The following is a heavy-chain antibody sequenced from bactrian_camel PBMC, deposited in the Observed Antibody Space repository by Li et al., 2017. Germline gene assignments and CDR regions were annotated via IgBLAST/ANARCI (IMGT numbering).Heavy chain of an antibody. D-gene: IGHD5*01. J-gene: IGHJ4*01. CDR2: IDDHGRT. Sequence: HVQLVESGGGSVQTGGSLRLSCAVSEDTSGPYCMGWFRQAPGKEREGIAFIDDHGRTNYADSVKGRFTITRDNAKNTVYLQMNSLIAEDTALYYCTAEQMGWSWYNHWGQGTQVTVS. V-gene: IGHV3S53*01. CDR1: EDTSGPYC. CDR3: TAEQMGWSWYNH.